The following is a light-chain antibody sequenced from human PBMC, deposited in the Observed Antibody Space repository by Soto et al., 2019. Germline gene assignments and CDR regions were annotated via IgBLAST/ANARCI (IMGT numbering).Light chain of an antibody. CDR3: QQYTNSPEWT. CDR1: QIVSGTF. CDR2: GAS. Sequence: EIVLTQSPGTLSLSPGERATLSCRASQIVSGTFFAWYQQTPGQAPRLLIYGASTRATGIPDRFSGSGSGTDFPLTISRREPEDFAVYHCQQYTNSPEWTFVQGTKVEIK. V-gene: IGKV3-20*01. J-gene: IGKJ1*01.